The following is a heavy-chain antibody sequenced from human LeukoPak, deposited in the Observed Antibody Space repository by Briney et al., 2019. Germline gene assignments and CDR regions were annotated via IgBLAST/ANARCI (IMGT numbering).Heavy chain of an antibody. V-gene: IGHV4-34*01. Sequence: SETLSLTCAVYGGSFSGYYWSWIRQPPGKGLEWIGEINHSGSTNYNPSLESRVTISVDTSKNQFSLKLSSVTAADTAVYYCARGSLRNLDYWGQGTLVTVSS. D-gene: IGHD5-12*01. CDR1: GGSFSGYY. J-gene: IGHJ4*02. CDR3: ARGSLRNLDY. CDR2: INHSGST.